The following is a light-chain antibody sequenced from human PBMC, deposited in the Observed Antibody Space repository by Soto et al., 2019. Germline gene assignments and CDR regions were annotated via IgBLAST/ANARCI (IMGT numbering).Light chain of an antibody. Sequence: QSVLTQPPSASGSPGQSVTISCTGTSSDVGGYKFVSWYQQHPGKAPKLLIYEVTQRPSGVPDRFSGSKSGNTASLTVSGLQAGDDADYYCSSYAGSNMGVFGTGTQLTVL. CDR1: SSDVGGYKF. CDR3: SSYAGSNMGV. J-gene: IGLJ1*01. CDR2: EVT. V-gene: IGLV2-8*01.